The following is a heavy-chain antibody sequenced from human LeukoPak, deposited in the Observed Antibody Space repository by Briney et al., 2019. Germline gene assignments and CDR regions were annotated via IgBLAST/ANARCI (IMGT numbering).Heavy chain of an antibody. CDR1: GYTFTGYY. V-gene: IGHV1-18*04. CDR3: ARGTGTTRYYYYGMDV. Sequence: ASVKVSCKASGYTFTGYYMHWVRQAPGQGLEWMGWISAYNGNTNYAQKLQGRVTMTTDTSTSTAYMELRSLRSDDTAVYYCARGTGTTRYYYYGMDVWGQGTTVTVSS. D-gene: IGHD1-7*01. J-gene: IGHJ6*02. CDR2: ISAYNGNT.